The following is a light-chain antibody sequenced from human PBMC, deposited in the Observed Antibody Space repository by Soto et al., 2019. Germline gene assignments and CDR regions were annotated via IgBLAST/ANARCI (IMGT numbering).Light chain of an antibody. Sequence: EIVLTQSPATLSLSPGERATLSCRASQSVSSYLLWYQQKPGQAPRLLIYDASNRATGIPARFSGSGSETYFTLTISSLEPEDFAVYYCQHRMNWPLTFGQGTRLENK. CDR2: DAS. CDR1: QSVSSY. J-gene: IGKJ5*01. CDR3: QHRMNWPLT. V-gene: IGKV3-11*01.